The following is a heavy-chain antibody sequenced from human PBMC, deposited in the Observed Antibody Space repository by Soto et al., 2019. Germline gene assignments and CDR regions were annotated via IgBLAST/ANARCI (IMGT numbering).Heavy chain of an antibody. Sequence: GESLKISCKGSGYSFTSYWIGWERQMPGKGLEWMGIIYPGDSDTRYSPSFQGQVTISADKSISTAYLQWSSLKASDTAMYYCARLEGDSSGASLSAFDIWGQGTMVTVS. CDR1: GYSFTSYW. V-gene: IGHV5-51*01. J-gene: IGHJ3*02. CDR3: ARLEGDSSGASLSAFDI. CDR2: IYPGDSDT. D-gene: IGHD3-22*01.